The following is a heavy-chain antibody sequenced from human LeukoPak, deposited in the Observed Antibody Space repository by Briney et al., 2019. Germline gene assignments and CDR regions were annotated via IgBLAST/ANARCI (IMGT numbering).Heavy chain of an antibody. V-gene: IGHV4-38-2*02. CDR3: ARVWGDYPSWAFDI. CDR1: GYSISSGYY. CDR2: GHHSGDS. J-gene: IGHJ3*02. Sequence: SETLSLTCTVSGYSISSGYYWGWIRQPPGKGLEWIGSGHHSGDSYYNPSLKSRVTISVDRSKNQFSLKLSSVTAADTAVYYCARVWGDYPSWAFDIWGQGTMVTVSS. D-gene: IGHD4-17*01.